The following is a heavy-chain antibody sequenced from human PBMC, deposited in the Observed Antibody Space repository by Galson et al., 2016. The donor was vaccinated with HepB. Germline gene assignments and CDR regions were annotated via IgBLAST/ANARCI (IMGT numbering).Heavy chain of an antibody. D-gene: IGHD4-11*01. CDR1: GFTFSNSA. CDR2: IWYDGTSK. CDR3: ATMDYNANSAY. V-gene: IGHV3-33*01. J-gene: IGHJ4*02. Sequence: SLRLSCAASGFTFSNSAMHWVRQAPGKGLEWVAVIWYDGTSKYYVDSVKGRFTISRDNSKNTLYLQMNSLRAEDTAVYYCATMDYNANSAYWGQGTLVTVSS.